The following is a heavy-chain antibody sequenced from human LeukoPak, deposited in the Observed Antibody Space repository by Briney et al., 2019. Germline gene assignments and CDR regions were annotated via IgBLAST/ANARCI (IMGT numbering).Heavy chain of an antibody. J-gene: IGHJ5*02. CDR2: SGSGGGT. CDR3: AQHNSGIGFDP. Sequence: GGSLRLSCAASGFTFSSYAMSWVRQAPGKRLEWVSASGSGGGTYYADSVKGRFTISRDNSKNTLYLQMNSLRAEDTAVYYCAQHNSGIGFDPWGQGTLVTVSS. D-gene: IGHD6-19*01. V-gene: IGHV3-23*01. CDR1: GFTFSSYA.